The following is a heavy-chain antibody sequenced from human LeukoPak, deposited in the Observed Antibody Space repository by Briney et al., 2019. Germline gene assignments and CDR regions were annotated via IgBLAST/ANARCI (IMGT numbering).Heavy chain of an antibody. CDR2: INPSGGST. V-gene: IGHV1-46*01. CDR3: ARVMGYCSGGSCSENNWFDP. J-gene: IGHJ5*02. Sequence: ASVKVSCKASGYTFTSYYMHWVRQAPGQGLECMGIINPSGGSTSYAQKFQGRVTMTRDTSTSTVYMELSSLRSEDTDVYYCARVMGYCSGGSCSENNWFDPWGQGTLVTVS. CDR1: GYTFTSYY. D-gene: IGHD2-15*01.